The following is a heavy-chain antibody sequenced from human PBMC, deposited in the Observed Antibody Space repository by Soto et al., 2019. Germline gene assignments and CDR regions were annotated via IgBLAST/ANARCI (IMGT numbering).Heavy chain of an antibody. V-gene: IGHV4-59*01. D-gene: IGHD1-1*01. CDR2: IYSSGTT. J-gene: IGHJ5*02. CDR1: GGSISSYY. Sequence: QVQLQESGPGLVKPSETLSLTCTVSGGSISSYYWSWIRQSPGKGLEWIGYIYSSGTTNYNPSLKSRVTISVDTSKNQFSLKLSSVTAADTAVYYCARFTWNDRWFDPWGQGTLVTVSS. CDR3: ARFTWNDRWFDP.